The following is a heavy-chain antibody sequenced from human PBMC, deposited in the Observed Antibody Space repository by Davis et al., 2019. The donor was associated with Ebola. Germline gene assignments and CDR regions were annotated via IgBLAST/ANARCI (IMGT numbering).Heavy chain of an antibody. CDR2: ISFDGSNK. Sequence: SLKISCAASGFTFSSYTLHWVRQAPGKGLEWVAVISFDGSNKFYADFVKGRFTISRDDSHNTLYLQMNSLRTEDTAVYHCASGEGSYGYLDYWGQGTLVTVSS. J-gene: IGHJ4*02. CDR3: ASGEGSYGYLDY. CDR1: GFTFSSYT. D-gene: IGHD5-18*01. V-gene: IGHV3-30*04.